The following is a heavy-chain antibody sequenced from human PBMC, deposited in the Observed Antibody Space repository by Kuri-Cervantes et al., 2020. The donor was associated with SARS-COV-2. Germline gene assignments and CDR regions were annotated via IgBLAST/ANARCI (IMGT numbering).Heavy chain of an antibody. V-gene: IGHV4-38-2*02. D-gene: IGHD3-22*01. Sequence: GSLRLSCAVSGYSISSITYWGWIRQAPGKGREWIGSIYHDWTTYSNPSLKSRVTISIDTSKNQFYLRLNSVTATDTAVYYCARDNYYYDSSMTNWFDPWGLGTLVTVSS. J-gene: IGHJ5*02. CDR2: IYHDWTT. CDR1: GYSISSITY. CDR3: ARDNYYYDSSMTNWFDP.